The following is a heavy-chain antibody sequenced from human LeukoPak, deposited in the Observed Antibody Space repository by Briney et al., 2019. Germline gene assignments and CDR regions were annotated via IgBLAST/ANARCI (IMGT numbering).Heavy chain of an antibody. CDR1: GGSFSGYY. Sequence: SESLSLTCAVYGGSFSGYYWSWIRQPPGKGLEWSGEINHSGSTNYNPALKSRVTISVDTSKNQFSLKLSSVTAADTAVFYCARDYDILTGYYNWGQGTLVTVSS. J-gene: IGHJ4*02. D-gene: IGHD3-9*01. CDR3: ARDYDILTGYYN. CDR2: INHSGST. V-gene: IGHV4-34*01.